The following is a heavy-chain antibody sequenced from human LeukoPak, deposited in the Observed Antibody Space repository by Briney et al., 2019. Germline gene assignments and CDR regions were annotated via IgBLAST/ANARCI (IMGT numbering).Heavy chain of an antibody. CDR3: VKDFGRVRGTPDS. J-gene: IGHJ4*02. CDR1: GFVFRIYT. D-gene: IGHD3-16*01. Sequence: PGGSLRLSCSAYGFVFRIYTMYWVRQAPGKGPEYVSTISGSGNGFSIYYADSVKGRFTISRDDSKSILYLQMNGLRSEDTAVYYCVKDFGRVRGTPDSWGQGTLVTVSS. CDR2: ISGSGNGFSI. V-gene: IGHV3-64D*06.